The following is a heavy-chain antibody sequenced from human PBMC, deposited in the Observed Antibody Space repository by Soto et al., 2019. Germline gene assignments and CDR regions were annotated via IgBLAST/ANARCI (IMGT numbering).Heavy chain of an antibody. CDR3: AKLLGDFWSGYYTNYYYYGMDV. D-gene: IGHD3-3*01. Sequence: GGSLRLSCAASGFTFSSYAMSWVRQAPGKGLEWVSAISGSGGSTYYADSVKGRFTISRDNSKNTLYLQMNSLRAEDTAVYYCAKLLGDFWSGYYTNYYYYGMDVWGQGTTVTVSS. CDR1: GFTFSSYA. J-gene: IGHJ6*02. V-gene: IGHV3-23*01. CDR2: ISGSGGST.